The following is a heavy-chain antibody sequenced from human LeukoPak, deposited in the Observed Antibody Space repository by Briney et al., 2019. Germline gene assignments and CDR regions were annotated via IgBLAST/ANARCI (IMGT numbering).Heavy chain of an antibody. V-gene: IGHV4-59*12. D-gene: IGHD6-13*01. Sequence: KASETLSLTCTVSGASISSDYWNWIRQPPGRGLEWVGYIYHSGSTKYNPSLENRVTISVDTSKNQFSLKLSSVTAADTAVYYCARKINRFRAAAGTNYFDYWGQGTLVTVSS. CDR1: GASISSDY. CDR2: IYHSGST. J-gene: IGHJ4*02. CDR3: ARKINRFRAAAGTNYFDY.